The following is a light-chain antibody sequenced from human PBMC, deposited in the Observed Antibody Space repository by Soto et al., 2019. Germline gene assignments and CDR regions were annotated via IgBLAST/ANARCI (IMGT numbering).Light chain of an antibody. J-gene: IGKJ5*01. CDR1: QSVTSSY. V-gene: IGKV3-20*01. CDR3: QQYGSSPIT. Sequence: EIVLTQSPGTLSLSPGERATLSCRASQSVTSSYLAWYQQKPGQAPRLLIYGASSRATGIPDRFSGSGSGTDFTLTITRLEPEDFAVFYCQQYGSSPITFGQGTRLEIK. CDR2: GAS.